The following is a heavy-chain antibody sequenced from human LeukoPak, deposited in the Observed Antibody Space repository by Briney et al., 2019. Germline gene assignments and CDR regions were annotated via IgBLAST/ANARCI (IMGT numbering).Heavy chain of an antibody. D-gene: IGHD3-3*01. CDR2: ISAYNGNT. Sequence: ASVKVSCKASGYTFTSYGISWVRQAPGQGLEGMGWISAYNGNTNYAQKLQGRVTMTTDTSTSTAYMELRSLRSDDTAVYYCARANYDFWSGYYQGWFDPWGQGTLVTVSS. V-gene: IGHV1-18*01. J-gene: IGHJ5*02. CDR1: GYTFTSYG. CDR3: ARANYDFWSGYYQGWFDP.